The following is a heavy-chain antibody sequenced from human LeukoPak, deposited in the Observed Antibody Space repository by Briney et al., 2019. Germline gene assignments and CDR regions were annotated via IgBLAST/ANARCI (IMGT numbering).Heavy chain of an antibody. D-gene: IGHD5-24*01. CDR2: ISSSSSYI. CDR3: AMKAVPRPRLHDAFDF. V-gene: IGHV3-21*04. J-gene: IGHJ3*01. Sequence: TGGSLRLSCAASGFTFSTSWMYWVRQAPGKGLVWVSSISSSSSYIYYADSVKGRFTISRDNAKNSLYLQMNSLRADDTAVYYCAMKAVPRPRLHDAFDFWGQGTVVSVSS. CDR1: GFTFSTSW.